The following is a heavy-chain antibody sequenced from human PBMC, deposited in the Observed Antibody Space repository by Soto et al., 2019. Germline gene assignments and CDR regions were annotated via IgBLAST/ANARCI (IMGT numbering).Heavy chain of an antibody. V-gene: IGHV4-30-2*01. J-gene: IGHJ4*02. CDR2: INYSGNT. D-gene: IGHD4-17*01. Sequence: QLRLQESGSGLVKPSQTLSLTCTVSGGSLSSGSFSWGWIRQPPGKGLEWIGYINYSGNTYYNPSPRGRVTLPRDMSTNQFSLKLGSVTAADTAVYYCARGGGSTDYVANYYFDYWGRGTLVTVSS. CDR1: GGSLSSGSFS. CDR3: ARGGGSTDYVANYYFDY.